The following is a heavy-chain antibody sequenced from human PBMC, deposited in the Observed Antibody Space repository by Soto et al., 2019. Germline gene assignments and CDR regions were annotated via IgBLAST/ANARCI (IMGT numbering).Heavy chain of an antibody. D-gene: IGHD7-27*01. V-gene: IGHV4-59*11. CDR3: ARSNWYSEY. CDR2: IYYTGST. J-gene: IGHJ4*02. Sequence: QVQLQESGPGLVKPSETLSPTCTVSGGSINNHYWSWIRQPPGKGLEWIGYIYYTGSTNYYPSLKIRATISVDTSKNQFSLNLTALTAADTAIYYCARSNWYSEYWGQGTLVTVSS. CDR1: GGSINNHY.